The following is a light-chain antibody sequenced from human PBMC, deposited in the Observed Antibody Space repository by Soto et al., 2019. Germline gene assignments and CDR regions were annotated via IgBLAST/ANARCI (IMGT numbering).Light chain of an antibody. V-gene: IGLV2-14*01. CDR2: DVS. CDR1: SSDVGGYNY. Sequence: QSVLTQPASVSGSPGQSITISCTGTSSDVGGYNYVSWYQQHPGKAPKLMIYDVSNRPSGVSNRFSRSKSGNRASLTISGLQAEDEADYYCSSYTSSSTVLFGGGTKLTVL. J-gene: IGLJ2*01. CDR3: SSYTSSSTVL.